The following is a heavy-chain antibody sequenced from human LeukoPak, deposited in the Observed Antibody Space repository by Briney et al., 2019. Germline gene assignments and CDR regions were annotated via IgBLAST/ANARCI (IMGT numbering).Heavy chain of an antibody. V-gene: IGHV4-34*01. CDR3: ARALIGYYFDY. CDR2: INQSGIT. J-gene: IGHJ4*02. Sequence: NPSETLSLTCAVYGGSLSGHYWSWIRQPPGKGLEWIGEINQSGITIYNPSLKSRLTISVDTSKNQFSLKLSSVTAEDTAVYYCARALIGYYFDYWGQGTLVTVSS. D-gene: IGHD2-8*01. CDR1: GGSLSGHY.